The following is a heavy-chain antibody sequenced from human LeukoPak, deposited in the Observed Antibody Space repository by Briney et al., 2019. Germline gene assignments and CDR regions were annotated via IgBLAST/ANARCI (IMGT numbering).Heavy chain of an antibody. Sequence: GGSLRLSCAGSGFTFRGSAMHWVRQASGKGLEWVANIKLDGSEKYYVDSVKGRFTISRDNAKNSLYLQMNSLRAEDTAVYYCATVMGTGWYPNWGQGTLVTVSS. CDR3: ATVMGTGWYPN. CDR2: IKLDGSEK. V-gene: IGHV3-7*05. J-gene: IGHJ4*02. D-gene: IGHD6-19*01. CDR1: GFTFRGSA.